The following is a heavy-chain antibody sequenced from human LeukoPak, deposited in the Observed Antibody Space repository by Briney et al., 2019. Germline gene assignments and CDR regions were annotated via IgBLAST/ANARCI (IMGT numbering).Heavy chain of an antibody. CDR1: VCTFSSYA. V-gene: IGHV1-69*06. CDR3: AIETSGSLMRD. D-gene: IGHD1-26*01. CDR2: IIPIFGTA. Sequence: SVKVSCKASVCTFSSYAISWVRQAPGQGLEWMGGIIPIFGTANYAQKFQGRVTITADKSTRPAYMEPSRLRSEHTPVYYCAIETSGSLMRDWGQGTLVTVSS. J-gene: IGHJ4*02.